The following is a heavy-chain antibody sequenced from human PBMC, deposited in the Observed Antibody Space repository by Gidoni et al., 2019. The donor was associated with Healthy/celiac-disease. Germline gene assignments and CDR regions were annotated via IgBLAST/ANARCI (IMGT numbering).Heavy chain of an antibody. Sequence: EVQLLESGGGLVQPGGSLRLSCAASGFTFSSYAMSWVRQAPGKGLEGVSAISGSGGSTYYADSVKGRFTISRDNSKNTLYLQMNSLRAEDTAVYYCAKESTGSYAPNVDYWGQGTLGHRLL. CDR2: ISGSGGST. V-gene: IGHV3-23*01. D-gene: IGHD3-16*01. J-gene: IGHJ4*02. CDR1: GFTFSSYA. CDR3: AKESTGSYAPNVDY.